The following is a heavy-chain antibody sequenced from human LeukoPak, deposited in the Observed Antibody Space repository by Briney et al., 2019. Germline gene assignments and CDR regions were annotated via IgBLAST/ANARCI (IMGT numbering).Heavy chain of an antibody. D-gene: IGHD6-13*01. V-gene: IGHV3-48*01. CDR3: ARGGIAAPGGY. CDR2: ISSSSSTI. CDR1: GFTFSSYS. J-gene: IGHJ4*02. Sequence: PGGSLRLSCAASGFTFSSYSMNWVRQAPGKGLEWVSYISSSSSTIYYADSVKGRFTISRDNAKNSLYLQMNSLRAEDTDVYYCARGGIAAPGGYWGQGTLVTVSS.